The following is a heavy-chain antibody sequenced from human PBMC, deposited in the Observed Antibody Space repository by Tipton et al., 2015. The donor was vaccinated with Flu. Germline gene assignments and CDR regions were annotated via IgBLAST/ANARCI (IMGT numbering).Heavy chain of an antibody. CDR2: IDPNDSDI. V-gene: IGHV5-51*03. J-gene: IGHJ3*01. CDR3: VRRAEVAGTCCILDV. Sequence: QLVQSGAEVKKAGESLKISCKGSGYSFNNYWIGWVRQMPGKGLEWMGNIDPNDSDIVYSPSFQGGQVTMSVDKSLNSAYLQWGSLKASDTAMYYCVRRAEVAGTCCILDVWGQGTMVTVSS. D-gene: IGHD6-19*01. CDR1: GYSFNNYW.